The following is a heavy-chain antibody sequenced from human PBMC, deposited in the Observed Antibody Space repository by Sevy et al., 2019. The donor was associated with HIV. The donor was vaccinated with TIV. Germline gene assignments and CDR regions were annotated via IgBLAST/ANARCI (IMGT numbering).Heavy chain of an antibody. CDR1: SASFSAYY. J-gene: IGHJ5*02. Sequence: SETLSLTCTVSSASFSAYYWSWIRQPAGKGLEWIGRDSTSGSTNYNPSLKSRFTMSLDTSKNHFSLKLSSVTAADTAIYYWARDDLVVGGGSNWFDPWGQGALVTVSS. D-gene: IGHD3-10*01. V-gene: IGHV4-4*07. CDR3: ARDDLVVGGGSNWFDP. CDR2: DSTSGST.